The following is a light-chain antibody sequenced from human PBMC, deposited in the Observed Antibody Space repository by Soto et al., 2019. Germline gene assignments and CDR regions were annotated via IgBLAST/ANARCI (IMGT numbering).Light chain of an antibody. CDR2: GAS. Sequence: MTQYPDTLSVSPGERATLSCMASQSVSSNLAWYQQKPGQAPRLLIYGASTRATGIPARFSGSGSGTEFTLTISSLQSEDFAVYYCQQYNNWPKITFGQGTRLEIK. V-gene: IGKV3-15*01. CDR3: QQYNNWPKIT. J-gene: IGKJ5*01. CDR1: QSVSSN.